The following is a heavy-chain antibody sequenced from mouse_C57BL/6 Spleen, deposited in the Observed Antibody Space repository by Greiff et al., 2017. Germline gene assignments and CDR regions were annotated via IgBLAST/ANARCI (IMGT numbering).Heavy chain of an antibody. CDR1: GFSLTSYG. V-gene: IGHV2-3*01. CDR2: IWGDGST. CDR3: AKEGSTVVARYFDV. Sequence: QVQLKESGPGLVAPSQSLSITCTVSGFSLTSYGVSWVRQPPGKGLEWLGVIWGDGSTNYHSALISRLSISKDNSKSQVFFKLTSLQTDDTATYYWAKEGSTVVARYFDVWGTGTTVTVSS. D-gene: IGHD1-1*01. J-gene: IGHJ1*03.